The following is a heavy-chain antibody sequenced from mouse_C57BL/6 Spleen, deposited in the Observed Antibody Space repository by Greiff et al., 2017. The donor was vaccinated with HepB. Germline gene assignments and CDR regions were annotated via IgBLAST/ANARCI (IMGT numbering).Heavy chain of an antibody. CDR3: ARQDHYYGSSDWYFDV. CDR1: GFTFSSYG. V-gene: IGHV5-6*01. CDR2: ISSGGSYT. Sequence: EVNVVESGGDLVKPGGSLKLSCAASGFTFSSYGMSWVRQTPDKRLEWVATISSGGSYTYYPDSVKGRFTISRDNAKNTLYLQMSSLKSEDTAMYYCARQDHYYGSSDWYFDVWGTGTTVTVSS. D-gene: IGHD1-1*01. J-gene: IGHJ1*03.